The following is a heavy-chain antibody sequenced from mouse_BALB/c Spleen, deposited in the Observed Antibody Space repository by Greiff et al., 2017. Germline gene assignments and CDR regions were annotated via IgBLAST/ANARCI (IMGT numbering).Heavy chain of an antibody. D-gene: IGHD1-2*01. Sequence: EVQLQQSGPGLVKPSQTVSLTCTVTGISITTGNYRWSWIRQFPGNKLEWIGYIYYSGTITYNPSLTSRTTITRDTSKNQFFLEMNSLTAEDTATYYCARDGGLRLRGFDYWGQGTTLTVSS. CDR2: IYYSGTI. CDR3: ARDGGLRLRGFDY. J-gene: IGHJ2*01. V-gene: IGHV3-5*02. CDR1: GISITTGNYR.